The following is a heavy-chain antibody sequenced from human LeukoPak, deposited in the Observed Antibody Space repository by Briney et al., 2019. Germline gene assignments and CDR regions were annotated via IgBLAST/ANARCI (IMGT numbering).Heavy chain of an antibody. D-gene: IGHD3-22*01. CDR3: ARCALSGSGYYYYYYYMDV. CDR2: ISSNGCST. CDR1: GFTLSSYA. V-gene: IGHV3-64*01. Sequence: GGSLRLSCAASGFTLSSYAMHWVRQDPGTGLDYVSAISSNGCSTYYANSVKGRVTISRDNSKNTLYLQMGSLRAEDMAVYYCARCALSGSGYYYYYYYMDVWGKGTTVTVSS. J-gene: IGHJ6*03.